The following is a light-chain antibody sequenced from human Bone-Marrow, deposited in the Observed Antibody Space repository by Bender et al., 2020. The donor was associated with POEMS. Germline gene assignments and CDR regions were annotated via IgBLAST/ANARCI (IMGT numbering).Light chain of an antibody. J-gene: IGLJ2*01. CDR2: KDS. Sequence: SYEVTQPPSVSVSPGQTASITCSADTLPDQYTHWYQQRPGQAPVQVMCKDSERPAGISERFSGSRSGTTVTLTISGVQAEDEADYYCQSADSSGTFIFGGGTKLTVL. CDR1: TLPDQY. V-gene: IGLV3-25*03. CDR3: QSADSSGTFI.